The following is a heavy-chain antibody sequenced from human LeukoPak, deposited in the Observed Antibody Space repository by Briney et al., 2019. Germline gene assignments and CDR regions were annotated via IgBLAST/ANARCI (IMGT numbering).Heavy chain of an antibody. V-gene: IGHV3-21*05. J-gene: IGHJ4*02. CDR2: LSSSGPNI. CDR3: ARDLSPRWQLDRYFDY. D-gene: IGHD5-24*01. CDR1: GFTFSDYT. Sequence: PGGSLRLSCAASGFTFSDYTMNWVRPAPGKGLEWVSNLSSSGPNIYYPDSVKGRFTISRDNAKNSLYLKMNSLKVKDTAVYYCARDLSPRWQLDRYFDYWGQGTLITVSS.